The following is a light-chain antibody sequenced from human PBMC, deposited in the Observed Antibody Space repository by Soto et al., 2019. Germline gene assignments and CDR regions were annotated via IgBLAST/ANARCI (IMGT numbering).Light chain of an antibody. CDR2: EGS. CDR1: SSDVGSYNL. CDR3: CSYAGSSTYVV. J-gene: IGLJ2*01. V-gene: IGLV2-23*01. Sequence: QSALTRPASVSGSPGQSITISCIGTSSDVGSYNLVSWYQPHPGKAPKLMIYEGSKRPSGVSNRFSGSKSGNTASLTVSGLQAEDEADYYCCSYAGSSTYVVFGGGTKLTVL.